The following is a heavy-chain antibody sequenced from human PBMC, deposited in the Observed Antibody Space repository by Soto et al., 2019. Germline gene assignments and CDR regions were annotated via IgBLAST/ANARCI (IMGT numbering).Heavy chain of an antibody. D-gene: IGHD6-13*01. V-gene: IGHV3-23*01. CDR3: AKDKGIAAAGFYDY. CDR1: GFTLSSYA. J-gene: IGHJ4*02. CDR2: ISGSGGST. Sequence: GGSLRLSCAASGFTLSSYAMSWVRQAPGKGLEWVSAISGSGGSTYYADSVKGRFTISRDNSKNTLYLQMNSLRAEDTAVYYCAKDKGIAAAGFYDYWGQGTLVTVSS.